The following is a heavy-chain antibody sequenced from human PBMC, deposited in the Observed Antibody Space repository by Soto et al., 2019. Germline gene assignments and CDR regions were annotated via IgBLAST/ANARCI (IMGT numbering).Heavy chain of an antibody. CDR3: ARHYPAAAGAEADVFDI. J-gene: IGHJ3*02. CDR2: IYPGDSDT. CDR1: GYSFTSYW. D-gene: IGHD6-13*01. V-gene: IGHV5-51*01. Sequence: PGESLKISCKGSGYSFTSYWIGWVRQMPGKGLEWMGIIYPGDSDTRYSPSFQGQVTISADKSISTAYLQWSSLKASDTAMYYCARHYPAAAGAEADVFDIWGQGTMVTVSS.